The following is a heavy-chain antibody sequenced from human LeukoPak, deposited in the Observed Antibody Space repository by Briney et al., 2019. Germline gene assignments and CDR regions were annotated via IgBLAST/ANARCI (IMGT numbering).Heavy chain of an antibody. Sequence: GGSLRLSCAASGFTFSSYRMTWVRQAPGKGLEWVSSISSSSSYIYYADSVKGRFTISRDNAKNSLDLQMNSLRAEDTAVYYCAKEPLGSWSSYDYWGQGTLVTVSS. D-gene: IGHD7-27*01. CDR1: GFTFSSYR. J-gene: IGHJ4*02. CDR3: AKEPLGSWSSYDY. CDR2: ISSSSSYI. V-gene: IGHV3-21*01.